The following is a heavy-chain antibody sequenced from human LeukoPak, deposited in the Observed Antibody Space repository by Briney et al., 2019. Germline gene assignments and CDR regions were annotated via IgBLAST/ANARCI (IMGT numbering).Heavy chain of an antibody. V-gene: IGHV1-8*01. J-gene: IGHJ6*02. D-gene: IGHD2-2*01. CDR2: MNPNSGNT. CDR3: IPGRSVCSSTSCCAEDYYYYYGTDD. CDR1: GYTFTSYD. Sequence: ASVKVSCKASGYTFTSYDINWVRQAPGQGLEWMGWMNPNSGNTSYAQKLQGRVTMTRDTSISTAYMELSSLRSEDTAVYYCIPGRSVCSSTSCCAEDYYYYYGTDDWGQGTTVTVSS.